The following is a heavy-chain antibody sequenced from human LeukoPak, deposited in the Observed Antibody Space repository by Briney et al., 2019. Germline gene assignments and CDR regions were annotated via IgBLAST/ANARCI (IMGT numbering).Heavy chain of an antibody. CDR3: ARDPSFYYYDSRHPPFDI. V-gene: IGHV1-18*01. J-gene: IGHJ3*02. D-gene: IGHD3-22*01. CDR2: ISAYNGNT. Sequence: GASVKVSCKASGYTFTSYGISWVRQAPGQGLEWMGWISAYNGNTNYAQKFQGRVTMTRDTSISTAYMELSRLRSDDTAVYYCARDPSFYYYDSRHPPFDIWGQGTMVTVSP. CDR1: GYTFTSYG.